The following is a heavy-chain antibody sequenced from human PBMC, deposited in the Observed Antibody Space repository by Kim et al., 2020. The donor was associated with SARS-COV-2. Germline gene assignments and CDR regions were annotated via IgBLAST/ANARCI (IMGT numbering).Heavy chain of an antibody. D-gene: IGHD3-22*01. CDR3: AKGLSYYDSSGTDY. J-gene: IGHJ4*02. CDR2: IWYDGSNK. CDR1: GFTFHDYV. V-gene: IGHV3-33*03. Sequence: GGSLRLSCAASGFTFHDYVMHWVRQTPGRGLEWLAIIWYDGSNKNYASSVRGRFTISRDNSKNTLYLQMDSLRVDDTAVYYCAKGLSYYDSSGTDYWGRGPLVTVPS.